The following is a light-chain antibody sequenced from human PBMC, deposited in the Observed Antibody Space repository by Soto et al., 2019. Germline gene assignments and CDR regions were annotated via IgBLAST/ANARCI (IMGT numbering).Light chain of an antibody. CDR2: WAS. J-gene: IGKJ2*01. CDR1: RRVLHTSNNKNY. V-gene: IGKV4-1*01. CDR3: QQYQYIPHT. Sequence: VMTQSPDSLAVSLGERATINCKSSRRVLHTSNNKNYLAWYQQKSGQPPKLLIYWASVRESGVPDRFSASGSGPDFALTISSLESEDVAGYYGQQYQYIPHTFGQGTKLESK.